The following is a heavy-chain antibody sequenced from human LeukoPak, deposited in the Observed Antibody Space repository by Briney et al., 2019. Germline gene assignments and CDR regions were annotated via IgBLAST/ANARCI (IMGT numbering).Heavy chain of an antibody. J-gene: IGHJ3*02. CDR2: IYYRGST. V-gene: IGHV4-30-4*08. Sequence: SETLSLTCTLSGRSISSGDYYSSWIRQPPGSGLDRIGYIYYRGSTYYNPSLKSRVTISVDTSKNQFSLKLSSVTAADTAVYYCARDAERLTDAFDIWGQGTMVTVSS. D-gene: IGHD1-26*01. CDR3: ARDAERLTDAFDI. CDR1: GRSISSGDYY.